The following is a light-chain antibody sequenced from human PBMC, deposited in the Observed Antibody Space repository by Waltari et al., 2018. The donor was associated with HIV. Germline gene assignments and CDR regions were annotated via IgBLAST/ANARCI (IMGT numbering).Light chain of an antibody. CDR1: KLGDKY. J-gene: IGLJ3*02. Sequence: SYELTQPPSVSVSPGQTVSITCSGDKLGDKYVCWYQQKPGQSPVLVIYQDTKRPSGIPGRFSGSNSGNTATLTISGTQAMDEADYYCQAWDSSFWVFGGGTKLTVL. CDR2: QDT. CDR3: QAWDSSFWV. V-gene: IGLV3-1*01.